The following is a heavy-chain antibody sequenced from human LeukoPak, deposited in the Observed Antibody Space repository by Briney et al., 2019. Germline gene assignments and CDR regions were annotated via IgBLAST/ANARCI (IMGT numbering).Heavy chain of an antibody. V-gene: IGHV4-59*01. CDR1: GGSFSGYY. CDR3: AREDYYGSGSYIY. Sequence: SETLSLTCAVYGGSFSGYYWSWIRQPPGKGLEWIGYIYYSGSTNYNPSLKSRVTISVDTSKNQFSLKLSSVTAADTAVYYCAREDYYGSGSYIYWGQGTLVTVSS. CDR2: IYYSGST. J-gene: IGHJ4*02. D-gene: IGHD3-10*01.